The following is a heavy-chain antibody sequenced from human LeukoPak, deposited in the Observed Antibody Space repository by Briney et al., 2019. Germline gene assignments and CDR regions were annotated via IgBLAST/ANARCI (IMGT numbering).Heavy chain of an antibody. D-gene: IGHD2-2*02. Sequence: SETLSLTCTVSGGSISRSSVYWGWIRQPPGKGLEWIGSMYYSGSTYYNPSLKSRVTTSVDTSKNQISLKLSSVTAADTAVYYCATSIVVVPAAISWFDPWGQGTLVTVSS. J-gene: IGHJ5*02. CDR1: GGSISRSSVY. CDR2: MYYSGST. V-gene: IGHV4-39*07. CDR3: ATSIVVVPAAISWFDP.